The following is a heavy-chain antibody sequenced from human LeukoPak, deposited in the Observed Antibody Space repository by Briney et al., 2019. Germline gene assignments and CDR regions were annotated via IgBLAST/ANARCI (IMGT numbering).Heavy chain of an antibody. D-gene: IGHD3-10*01. CDR1: GDSISSGNW. V-gene: IGHV4-4*02. J-gene: IGHJ4*02. CDR2: IYYSGTT. Sequence: SETLSLTCAVSGDSISSGNWWSWVRQPPGKGLEWIGEIYYSGTTNYNPSLKSRVTISVDKSKNQFSLKLNSVTAADTAVYYCARGAIRGVGFDYWGQGTLVTVSS. CDR3: ARGAIRGVGFDY.